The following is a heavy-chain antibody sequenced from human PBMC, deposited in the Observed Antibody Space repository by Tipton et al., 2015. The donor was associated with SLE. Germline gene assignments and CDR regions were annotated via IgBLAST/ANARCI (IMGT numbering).Heavy chain of an antibody. CDR1: NFSISNGYY. CDR2: IYHSGIT. V-gene: IGHV4-38-2*01. CDR3: AGGSVRADNY. D-gene: IGHD4-17*01. Sequence: TLSLTCAVSNFSISNGYYWAWFRQPPGKGLEWIGSIYHSGITYDNSPLKSRLTISVDTSKNQFSLSLKSVTAADTAVYYCAGGSVRADNYWGQGTLVTVSS. J-gene: IGHJ4*02.